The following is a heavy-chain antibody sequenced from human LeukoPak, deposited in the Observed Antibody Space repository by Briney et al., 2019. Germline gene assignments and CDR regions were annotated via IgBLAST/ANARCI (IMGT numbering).Heavy chain of an antibody. V-gene: IGHV4-39*07. D-gene: IGHD5/OR15-5a*01. CDR2: IYYSGST. CDR1: GGSISSSRYY. Sequence: SETLSLTCTVSGGSISSSRYYWGWIRQPPGKGLEWIGSIYYSGSTYYNPSLKSRVTISVDTSKNQFSLKLSSVTAADTAVYYCAGFLRPFDYWGQGTLVTVSS. J-gene: IGHJ4*02. CDR3: AGFLRPFDY.